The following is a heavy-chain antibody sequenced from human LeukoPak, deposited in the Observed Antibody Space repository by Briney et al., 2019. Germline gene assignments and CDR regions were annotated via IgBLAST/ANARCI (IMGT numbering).Heavy chain of an antibody. D-gene: IGHD6-13*01. CDR2: INPNSGGT. Sequence: ASVKVSCKASGYTFTGYYLHWVRQAPGQGLEWMGWINPNSGGTNYAQRFQGRVTMTRDTSISTAYMELSRLRSDDTAVYYCARDTQRMAAAVVLNYFDYWGQGTLVTVSA. CDR1: GYTFTGYY. V-gene: IGHV1-2*02. CDR3: ARDTQRMAAAVVLNYFDY. J-gene: IGHJ4*02.